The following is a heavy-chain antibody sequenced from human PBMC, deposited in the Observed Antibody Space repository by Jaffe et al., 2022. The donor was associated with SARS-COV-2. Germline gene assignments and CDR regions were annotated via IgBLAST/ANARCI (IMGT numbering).Heavy chain of an antibody. CDR1: GFTFSSYA. J-gene: IGHJ4*02. CDR2: ISSYGDAT. D-gene: IGHD2-2*01. CDR3: ARGCSSGGACISSGFEY. Sequence: EVQLVESGGGLVRPGGSLRLSCSASGFTFSSYALNWVRQAPGKGLEFVSGISSYGDATYYAGSMKGRFTISRDNSKNTLYLQMSSLRAEDSAVYYCARGCSSGGACISSGFEYWGQGTLVTVSS. V-gene: IGHV3-64D*09.